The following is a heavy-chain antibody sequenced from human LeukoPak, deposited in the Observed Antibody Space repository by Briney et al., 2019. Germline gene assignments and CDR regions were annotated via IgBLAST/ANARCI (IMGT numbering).Heavy chain of an antibody. CDR3: AKGGMTTFDP. V-gene: IGHV3-30*02. CDR1: AFTFRSDG. CDR2: IRYDGSNK. J-gene: IGHJ5*02. D-gene: IGHD4-11*01. Sequence: PGGSLRLSCATSAFTFRSDGMHWVRQAPDKGLEWVAFIRYDGSNKYYADSVKGRFTISRDNSKNTLYLQMNSLRAEDTAVYYCAKGGMTTFDPWGQGTLVTVSS.